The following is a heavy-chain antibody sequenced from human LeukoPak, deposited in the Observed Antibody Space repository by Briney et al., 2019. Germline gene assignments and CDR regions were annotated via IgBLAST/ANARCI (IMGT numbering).Heavy chain of an antibody. CDR3: AKGYSYGYSGVDY. D-gene: IGHD5-18*01. CDR1: GFTFDDYA. Sequence: PGGSLRLSCAASGFTFDDYAMHWVRHAPGKGLEWVSGIPWNSDKIGYADSVKGRFTISRDSAKNSLYLQMNSLKPEDTAFYYCAKGYSYGYSGVDYWGQGTLVTVSS. CDR2: IPWNSDKI. V-gene: IGHV3-9*01. J-gene: IGHJ4*02.